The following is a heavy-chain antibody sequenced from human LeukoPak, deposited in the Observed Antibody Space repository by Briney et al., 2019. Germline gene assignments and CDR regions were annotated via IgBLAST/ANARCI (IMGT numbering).Heavy chain of an antibody. CDR3: ARDPQAQH. CDR1: GFTFSSYA. Sequence: GGSLRLSCAASGFTFSSYAMHWVRQAPGKGLEYVSAISSNGGSTYYANSVKGRLTISRDNSKNTLYLQMGSLRAEDMAVYYCARDPQAQHWGQGTLVTVSS. CDR2: ISSNGGST. V-gene: IGHV3-64*01. J-gene: IGHJ1*01.